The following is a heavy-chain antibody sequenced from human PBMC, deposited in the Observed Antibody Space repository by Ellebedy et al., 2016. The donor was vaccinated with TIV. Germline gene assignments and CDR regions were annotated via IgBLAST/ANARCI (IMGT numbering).Heavy chain of an antibody. CDR1: GFTFSSYW. CDR2: IKQDGSEK. Sequence: GESLKISXAASGFTFSSYWMSWVRQAPGKGLEWVANIKQDGSEKYYVDSVKGRFTISRDNAKNSLYLQMNSLRAEDTAVYYCARALPGVYDFWSGYSSYYFDYWGQGTLVTVSS. J-gene: IGHJ4*02. CDR3: ARALPGVYDFWSGYSSYYFDY. V-gene: IGHV3-7*01. D-gene: IGHD3-3*01.